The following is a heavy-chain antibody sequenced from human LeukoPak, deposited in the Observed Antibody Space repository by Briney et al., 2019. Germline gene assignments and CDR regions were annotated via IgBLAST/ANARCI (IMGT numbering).Heavy chain of an antibody. CDR3: AKDGLRTYYYDSSHYFDY. CDR1: GFTFSSYA. D-gene: IGHD3-22*01. J-gene: IGHJ4*02. V-gene: IGHV3-30*04. CDR2: ISYDGSNK. Sequence: GGSLRLSCAASGFTFSSYAMHWVRQAPGKGLEWVAVISYDGSNKYYADSVKGRFTISRDNSKNTLYLQTNSLRAEDTAVYYCAKDGLRTYYYDSSHYFDYWGQGTLVTVSS.